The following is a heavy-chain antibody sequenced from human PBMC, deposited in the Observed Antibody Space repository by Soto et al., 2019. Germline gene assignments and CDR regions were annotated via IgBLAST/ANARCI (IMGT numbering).Heavy chain of an antibody. CDR2: IDPSDSYT. D-gene: IGHD3-16*01. J-gene: IGHJ6*02. CDR3: ARRGRGIGGYYYGMDV. V-gene: IGHV5-10-1*01. CDR1: GYSFTSYW. Sequence: PRESLKISCKGSGYSFTSYWISWVRQMPGKGLEWMGRIDPSDSYTNYSPSFQGHVTISADKSISTAYLQWSSLKASDTAMYYCARRGRGIGGYYYGMDVWGQGTTVTVSS.